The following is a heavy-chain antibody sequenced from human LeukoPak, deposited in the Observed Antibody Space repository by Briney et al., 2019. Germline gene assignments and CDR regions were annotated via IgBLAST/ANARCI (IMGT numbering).Heavy chain of an antibody. Sequence: GGSLRLSCAASGFTFSSYSMNWVRQAPGKGLEWVSYISSSSTTIYYADSVKGRFTISRDNANNSLSLQMTSLRADDRALYYCARTSGSYLDYWGQGILVTVSS. CDR1: GFTFSSYS. CDR3: ARTSGSYLDY. J-gene: IGHJ4*02. CDR2: ISSSSTTI. V-gene: IGHV3-48*04. D-gene: IGHD5-18*01.